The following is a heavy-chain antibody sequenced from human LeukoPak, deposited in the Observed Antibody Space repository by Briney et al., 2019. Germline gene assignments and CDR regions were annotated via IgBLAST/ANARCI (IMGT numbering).Heavy chain of an antibody. CDR1: GGSISSGSYY. J-gene: IGHJ5*02. V-gene: IGHV4-61*02. CDR2: IYTSGST. D-gene: IGHD6-13*01. Sequence: PSETLSLTCTVSGGSISSGSYYWSWIRQPAGKGLEWIGRIYTSGSTNYNPSLKSRVTISVDTSKNQFSLKLSSVTAADTAVYYCAREQQLVPNRFDPWGQGTLVTVSS. CDR3: AREQQLVPNRFDP.